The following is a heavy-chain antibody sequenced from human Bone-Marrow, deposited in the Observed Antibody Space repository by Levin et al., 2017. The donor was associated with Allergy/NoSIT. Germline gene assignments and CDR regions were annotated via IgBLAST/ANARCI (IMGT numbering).Heavy chain of an antibody. D-gene: IGHD4/OR15-4a*01. CDR2: IRSKTAGGTT. CDR3: VTEHYGGCNF. J-gene: IGHJ4*02. CDR1: GFGFDAAW. V-gene: IGHV3-15*01. Sequence: KAGGSLRLSCAASGFGFDAAWMSWVRQAPGKGLEWVGHIRSKTAGGTTDYIAPVTGRFTISRDDSRKMVFLQMNSLKIEDTALYFCVTEHYGGCNFWGRGTLVTVSS.